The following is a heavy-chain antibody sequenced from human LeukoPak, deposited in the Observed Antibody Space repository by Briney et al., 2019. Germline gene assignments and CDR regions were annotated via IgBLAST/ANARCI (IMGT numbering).Heavy chain of an antibody. CDR3: ARDRWEPSPLPFD. CDR1: GGSISSGSYY. V-gene: IGHV4-61*02. D-gene: IGHD4-23*01. CDR2: IYTSGST. Sequence: PSQTLSLTCTVSGGSISSGSYYWSWIRQPVGKGLEWIGRIYTSGSTNYNPSLQGRVTISVDTSKNQFSLKLSSVTAADTAVYYCARDRWEPSPLPFDWGQGTRVTVSS. J-gene: IGHJ4*02.